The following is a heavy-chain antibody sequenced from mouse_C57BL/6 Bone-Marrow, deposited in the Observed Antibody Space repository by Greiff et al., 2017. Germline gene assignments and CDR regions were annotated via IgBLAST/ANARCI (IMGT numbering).Heavy chain of an antibody. V-gene: IGHV14-3*01. J-gene: IGHJ4*01. CDR3: ARGGVWLRRRDYAMDY. CDR1: GFNIKNTY. Sequence: EVMLVESVAELVRPGASVKLSCTASGFNIKNTYMHWVKQRPEQGLEWIGRIDPANGNTKYAPKFQGKATITADTSSNTAYLQLSSLTSEDTAIYYCARGGVWLRRRDYAMDYWGQGTSVTVSS. D-gene: IGHD2-2*01. CDR2: IDPANGNT.